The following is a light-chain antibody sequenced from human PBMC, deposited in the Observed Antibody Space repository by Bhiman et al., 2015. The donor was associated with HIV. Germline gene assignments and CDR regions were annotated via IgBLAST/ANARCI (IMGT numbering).Light chain of an antibody. CDR2: DVT. V-gene: IGLV2-14*03. CDR3: SSYTSSSTYV. J-gene: IGLJ1*01. CDR1: SSDIYSYNY. Sequence: QSALTQPASVSGSPGQSITISCAGTSSDIYSYNYVSWYQQHPGKAPKLMIYDVTERPSGVSDRFSGSTSGNTASLTISGLQPEDEADYYCSSYTSSSTYVFGTGTKVTVL.